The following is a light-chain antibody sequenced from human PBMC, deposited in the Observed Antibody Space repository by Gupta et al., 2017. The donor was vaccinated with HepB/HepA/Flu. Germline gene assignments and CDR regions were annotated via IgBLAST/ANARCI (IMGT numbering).Light chain of an antibody. Sequence: DIQMTQSPSSLSASVGDRVTITCRASQSISSYLNWYQQKPGKAPKLLIYAASSLQSGVPSRFSGSGSGTDFTLTISRLQPEDFATYYCQQSDSTSSTFGQATKMEIK. CDR1: QSISSY. V-gene: IGKV1-39*01. CDR3: QQSDSTSST. CDR2: AAS. J-gene: IGKJ2*01.